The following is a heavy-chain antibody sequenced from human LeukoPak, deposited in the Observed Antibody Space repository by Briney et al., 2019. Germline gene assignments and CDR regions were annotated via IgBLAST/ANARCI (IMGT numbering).Heavy chain of an antibody. CDR1: GYTFTSYD. CDR3: ARGRSGSDAFDI. V-gene: IGHV1-8*01. Sequence: GASVKVSCKASGYTFTSYDINWVRQATGQGPEWMGWMNPNSGNTGYAQKFQGRVTMTRNTSISTAYMELNSLRSEDTAVYYCARGRSGSDAFDIWGQGTTVTVSS. J-gene: IGHJ3*02. CDR2: MNPNSGNT.